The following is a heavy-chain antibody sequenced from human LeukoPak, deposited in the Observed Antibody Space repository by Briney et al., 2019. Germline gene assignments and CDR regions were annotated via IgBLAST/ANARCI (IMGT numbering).Heavy chain of an antibody. V-gene: IGHV4-4*07. CDR3: ARDNCGGDCFHDY. D-gene: IGHD2-21*02. Sequence: PSETLSLTCTVSGASISDYYWSWIRQSAGKGLEWIGHLYTRGSTNYNPSLKSRVTMSVDTSKNQFSLRLNSLTAADTAIYYCARDNCGGDCFHDYWGQGTLVIVSS. CDR2: LYTRGST. J-gene: IGHJ4*02. CDR1: GASISDYY.